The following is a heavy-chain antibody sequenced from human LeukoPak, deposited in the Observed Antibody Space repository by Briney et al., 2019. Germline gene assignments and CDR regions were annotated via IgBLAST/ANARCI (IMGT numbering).Heavy chain of an antibody. V-gene: IGHV3-23*01. Sequence: GGSLRLSCAVSGFTFTNVWMNWVRQAPGKGLEWVSAISGSGGSTYYADSVKGRFTISRDNSKNTLYLQMNSLRAEDTAVYYCAKVGAGYSYGSYFDYWGQGTLVTVSS. CDR2: ISGSGGST. CDR3: AKVGAGYSYGSYFDY. J-gene: IGHJ4*02. CDR1: GFTFTNVW. D-gene: IGHD5-18*01.